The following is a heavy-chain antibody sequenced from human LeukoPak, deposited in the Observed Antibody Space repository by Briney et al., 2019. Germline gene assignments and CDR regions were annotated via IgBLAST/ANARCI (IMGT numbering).Heavy chain of an antibody. J-gene: IGHJ5*02. CDR3: ARQRFTMRAYAGTWFDP. V-gene: IGHV5-51*01. D-gene: IGHD3-10*01. Sequence: GGSLQISCKGSGYSFIISWIGWGPQMPGKGREWVGMIYPGDSDTRYSPPFQGQVTISADKSISTAYLQWNSLKASDTAMYYCARQRFTMRAYAGTWFDPWGQGTLVTVSS. CDR2: IYPGDSDT. CDR1: GYSFIISW.